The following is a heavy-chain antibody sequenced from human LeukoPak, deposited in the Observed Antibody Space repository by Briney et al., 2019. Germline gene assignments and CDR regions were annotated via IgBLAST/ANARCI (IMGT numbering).Heavy chain of an antibody. V-gene: IGHV3-53*01. Sequence: GGALRLSRVASGFTLSSRYMSWVRQAPRKGREWVSVIYGGDSTYYADSVKGRFTICRDNSKNTLYLKMTSLRAEDTAVYYCARVYYSGSAYVGFDYWGQGTLVAVSS. CDR1: GFTLSSRY. CDR3: ARVYYSGSAYVGFDY. J-gene: IGHJ4*02. D-gene: IGHD1-26*01. CDR2: IYGGDST.